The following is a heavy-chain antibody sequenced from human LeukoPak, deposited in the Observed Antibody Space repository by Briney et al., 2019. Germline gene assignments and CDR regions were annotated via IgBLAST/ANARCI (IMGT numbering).Heavy chain of an antibody. CDR2: VWYDRSKK. V-gene: IGHV3-30*02. CDR3: AKGVGSGWCAVDY. J-gene: IGHJ4*01. D-gene: IGHD6-19*01. Sequence: PGGSLRLSCAASGFTFSSYNMHCVRQAPGKGLEWVGFVWYDRSKKYYADSVEGRFTISRDNSKNTLYLQMNSLRAEDTAVYYCAKGVGSGWCAVDYWGHGTLFTVSS. CDR1: GFTFSSYN.